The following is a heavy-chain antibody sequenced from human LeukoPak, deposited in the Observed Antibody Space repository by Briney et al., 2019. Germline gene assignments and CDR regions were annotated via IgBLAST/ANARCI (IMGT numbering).Heavy chain of an antibody. CDR1: GFTFSSYG. D-gene: IGHD5-12*01. CDR3: AEDPGSGYAIDL. Sequence: GGSLRLSCAASGFTFSSYGMHWVRQAPGKGLEWVAFIRYDGSNKYYADSVKGRFTISRDNSKNTLYLQMNSLRAEDTAVYYCAEDPGSGYAIDLWGQGTLVTVSS. CDR2: IRYDGSNK. V-gene: IGHV3-30*02. J-gene: IGHJ5*02.